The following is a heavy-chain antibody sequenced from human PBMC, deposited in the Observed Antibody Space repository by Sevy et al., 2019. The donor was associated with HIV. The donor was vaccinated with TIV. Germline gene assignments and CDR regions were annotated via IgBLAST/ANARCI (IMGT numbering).Heavy chain of an antibody. CDR3: AVAYCGGDRYYFDY. D-gene: IGHD2-21*02. Sequence: ASVKVSCKASGYTFTGYYMRWVRQAPGQGLEWMGWINPNSGGTNYAQKFQGRVTMTRDTSISTAYMELSRLRSDDTAVYYCAVAYCGGDRYYFDYWGQGTLVTVSS. CDR2: INPNSGGT. J-gene: IGHJ4*02. CDR1: GYTFTGYY. V-gene: IGHV1-2*02.